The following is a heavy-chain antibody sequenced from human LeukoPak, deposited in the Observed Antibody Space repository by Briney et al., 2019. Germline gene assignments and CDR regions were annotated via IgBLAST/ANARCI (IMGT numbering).Heavy chain of an antibody. CDR2: ITTSGSTI. CDR1: GFTFTNHE. CDR3: MRDRDIAYLRADF. V-gene: IGHV3-48*03. J-gene: IGHJ4*02. D-gene: IGHD5-12*01. Sequence: PGGSLRLSCVASGFTFTNHEMNWVRQAPGKGLEWVSYITTSGSTIYYADSVKGRFTISRDNAKNSLYLQMNSLRAEDTAVYHCMRDRDIAYLRADFWGQGTLVTVSS.